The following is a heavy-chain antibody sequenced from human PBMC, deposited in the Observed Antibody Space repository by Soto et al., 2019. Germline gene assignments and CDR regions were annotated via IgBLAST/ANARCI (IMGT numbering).Heavy chain of an antibody. Sequence: ASVKVSCKASGYTFTSYGISWVRQAPGQGLEWMGWISAYNGNTNYAQKLQGRVTMTTDTSTSTAYMELRSLRSDDTAVYYCARVFCDYVPCDYYYYMDVWGKGTTVTVSS. J-gene: IGHJ6*03. CDR2: ISAYNGNT. D-gene: IGHD4-17*01. CDR3: ARVFCDYVPCDYYYYMDV. V-gene: IGHV1-18*01. CDR1: GYTFTSYG.